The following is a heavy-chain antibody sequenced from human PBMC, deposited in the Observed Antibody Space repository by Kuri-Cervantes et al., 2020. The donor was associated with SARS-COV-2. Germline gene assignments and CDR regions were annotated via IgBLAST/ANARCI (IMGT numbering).Heavy chain of an antibody. D-gene: IGHD6-13*01. Sequence: SETLSLTCAVSGGSISSGGYSWSWIRQPPGKGLEWIGYIYHSGSTYFNPSLKSRVTLSADRSKNQFSLNLTSVTAADTAVYYCARVDSSLTIDYWGQGTQVTVSS. CDR1: GGSISSGGYS. J-gene: IGHJ4*02. V-gene: IGHV4-30-2*01. CDR2: IYHSGST. CDR3: ARVDSSLTIDY.